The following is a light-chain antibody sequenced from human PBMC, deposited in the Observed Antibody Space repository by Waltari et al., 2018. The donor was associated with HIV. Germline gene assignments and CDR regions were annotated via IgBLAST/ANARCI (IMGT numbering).Light chain of an antibody. CDR2: EVD. J-gene: IGLJ3*02. Sequence: QSALTQPPSASGSPGQSVTISCPGTSSDVGSYNYVSCYQQHPGKAPKLMISEVDMRPAGCPDRFSGYKSGSTASLTVPGRQAEDEADYDCTSDAGNNWVVGGGTKMTVL. CDR1: SSDVGSYNY. V-gene: IGLV2-8*01. CDR3: TSDAGNNWV.